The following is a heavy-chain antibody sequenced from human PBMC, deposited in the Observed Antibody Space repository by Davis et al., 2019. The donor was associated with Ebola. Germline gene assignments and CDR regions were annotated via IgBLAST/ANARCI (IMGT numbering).Heavy chain of an antibody. D-gene: IGHD1-26*01. CDR1: GGSISSSSYY. V-gene: IGHV4-39*01. CDR3: ARQVGATTLGLYNWFDP. J-gene: IGHJ5*02. CDR2: IYYSGST. Sequence: MPSETLSLTCTVSGGSISSSSYYWGWIRQPPGKGLEWIGSIYYSGSTYYNPSLKSRVTISVDTSKNQFSLKLSSVTAADTAVYYCARQVGATTLGLYNWFDPWGQGTLVTVSS.